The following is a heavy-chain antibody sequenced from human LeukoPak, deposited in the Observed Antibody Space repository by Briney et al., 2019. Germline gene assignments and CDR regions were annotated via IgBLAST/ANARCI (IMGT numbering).Heavy chain of an antibody. CDR1: GYTFTGYY. D-gene: IGHD2-21*02. V-gene: IGHV1-2*02. J-gene: IGHJ4*02. Sequence: ASVKVSCKASGYTFTGYYTHWVRQAPGQGLEWMGWINPNSGGTNYAQKFQGRVTMTRDTSISTAYMELSRLTSDDTAVYYCARGTIVVVTEDYWGQGTLVTVSS. CDR3: ARGTIVVVTEDY. CDR2: INPNSGGT.